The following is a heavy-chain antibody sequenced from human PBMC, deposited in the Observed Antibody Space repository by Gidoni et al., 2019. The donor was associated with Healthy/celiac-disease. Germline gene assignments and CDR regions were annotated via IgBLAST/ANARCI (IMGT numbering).Heavy chain of an antibody. CDR2: ISSSGSTI. CDR1: GFTFSSYE. CDR3: ARDWYYDSSGYYYI. Sequence: EVQLVESGGGLVQPGGSLRLSCAASGFTFSSYEMNWVRQAPGKGLEWVSYISSSGSTIYYADSVKGRFTISRDNAKNSLYLQMNSLRAEDTAVYYCARDWYYDSSGYYYIWGQGTLVTVSS. V-gene: IGHV3-48*03. D-gene: IGHD3-22*01. J-gene: IGHJ4*02.